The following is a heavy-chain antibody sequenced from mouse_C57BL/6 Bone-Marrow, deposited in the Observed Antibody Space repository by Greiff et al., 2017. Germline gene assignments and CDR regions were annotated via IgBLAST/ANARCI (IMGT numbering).Heavy chain of an antibody. CDR1: GYTFTSYW. CDR3: ARWSTTVAYWYFDV. CDR2: IDPSDSYT. V-gene: IGHV1-69*01. J-gene: IGHJ1*03. Sequence: QVQLQQPGAELVMPGASVKLSCKASGYTFTSYWMHWVKQRPGQGLEWIGVIDPSDSYTNYNQKFKGKSTLTVDKSSSTAYMQLSSLTSEDSAVYYCARWSTTVAYWYFDVWGTGTTVTVSS. D-gene: IGHD1-1*01.